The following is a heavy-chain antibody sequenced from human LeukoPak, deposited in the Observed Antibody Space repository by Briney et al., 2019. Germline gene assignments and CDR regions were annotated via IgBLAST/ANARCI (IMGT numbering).Heavy chain of an antibody. CDR2: IIPIFGTA. V-gene: IGHV1-69*05. CDR3: ARARDGYNSWNFDY. Sequence: GSSVKVSCKASRGTFSSYAISWVRQAPGQGLEWMGRIIPIFGTANYAQKFRGRVTITTDESTSTAYMELSSLRSEDTAVYYCARARDGYNSWNFDYWGQGTLVTVSS. D-gene: IGHD5-24*01. J-gene: IGHJ4*02. CDR1: RGTFSSYA.